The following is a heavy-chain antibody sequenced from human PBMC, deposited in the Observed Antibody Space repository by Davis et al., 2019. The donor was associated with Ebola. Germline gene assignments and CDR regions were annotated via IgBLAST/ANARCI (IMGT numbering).Heavy chain of an antibody. J-gene: IGHJ3*02. CDR2: ISSSSSTI. Sequence: GESLKISCAASGFTFSSYSMNWVRQAPGKGLEWVSSISSSSSTIYYADSVKGRFTISRDNAKNSLYLQMNSLRAEDTAVYYCARDPDNYYDSPGAFDIWGQGTMVTVSS. D-gene: IGHD3-22*01. V-gene: IGHV3-21*04. CDR1: GFTFSSYS. CDR3: ARDPDNYYDSPGAFDI.